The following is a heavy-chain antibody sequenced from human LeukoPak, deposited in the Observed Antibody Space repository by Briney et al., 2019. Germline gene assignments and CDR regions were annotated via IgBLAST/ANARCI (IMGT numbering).Heavy chain of an antibody. V-gene: IGHV3-30-3*01. D-gene: IGHD6-13*01. CDR3: ASSGYSRTHQFDY. CDR2: ISYDGSNK. J-gene: IGHJ4*02. CDR1: GFTFSSYA. Sequence: GGSLRLSCVASGFTFSSYAMHWVRQAPGKGLEWVAVISYDGSNKYYADSVKGRFTISRDNSKNTLYLQMNSLRAEDTAVYYCASSGYSRTHQFDYWGQGTLVTVSS.